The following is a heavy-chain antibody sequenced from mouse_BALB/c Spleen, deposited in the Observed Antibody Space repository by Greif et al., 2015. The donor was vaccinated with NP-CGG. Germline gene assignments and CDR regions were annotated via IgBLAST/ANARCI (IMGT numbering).Heavy chain of an antibody. V-gene: IGHV1-87*01. Sequence: VQLQQSGAELARPGASVKLSCKASGYTFTSYWMQWVKQRPGQGLEWIGAIYPGDGDTRYTQKFKGKATLTADKSSSTAYMQRSSLASEDSAVYYCARGRNYYGSSYFDYWGQGTTLSVSS. CDR2: IYPGDGDT. D-gene: IGHD1-1*01. J-gene: IGHJ2*01. CDR1: GYTFTSYW. CDR3: ARGRNYYGSSYFDY.